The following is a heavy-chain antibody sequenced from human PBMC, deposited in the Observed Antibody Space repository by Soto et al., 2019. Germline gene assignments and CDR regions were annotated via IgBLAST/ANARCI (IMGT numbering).Heavy chain of an antibody. Sequence: PGKGLEYVSGISSNGVGTYYANSVQGRFTISRDNSKNTVYLQMGSLRPEDMAVYYCARRARPDFYYMDVWGKGTTVTVSS. CDR2: ISSNGVGT. V-gene: IGHV3-64*01. J-gene: IGHJ6*03. CDR3: ARRARPDFYYMDV. D-gene: IGHD6-6*01.